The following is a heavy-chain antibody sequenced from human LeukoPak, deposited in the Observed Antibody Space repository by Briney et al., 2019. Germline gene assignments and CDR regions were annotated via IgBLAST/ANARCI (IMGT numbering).Heavy chain of an antibody. V-gene: IGHV3-23*01. CDR1: GFTFGSYA. D-gene: IGHD3-9*01. CDR3: AKTGDILTGSPWFDP. Sequence: GGSLRLSCAASGFTFGSYAMSWVRQAPGKGLEWVSAISGSGGSTYYADSVKGRFTISRDNSKNTLYLQMNSLRAEDTAVYYCAKTGDILTGSPWFDPWGQGTLVTVSS. CDR2: ISGSGGST. J-gene: IGHJ5*02.